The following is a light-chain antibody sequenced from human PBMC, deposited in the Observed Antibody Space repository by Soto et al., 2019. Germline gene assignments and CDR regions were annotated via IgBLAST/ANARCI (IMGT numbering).Light chain of an antibody. V-gene: IGKV1-5*03. CDR1: QSISSW. Sequence: DIQMTQSRSTLSASVGDRVTITCRASQSISSWLAWYQQKPGKAPKLLIYKASSLESGVPSRFSGSGSGTEFTLTISSLQPDDFATYYCQQYNSYSPEYTFGQGTKLEIK. CDR2: KAS. CDR3: QQYNSYSPEYT. J-gene: IGKJ2*01.